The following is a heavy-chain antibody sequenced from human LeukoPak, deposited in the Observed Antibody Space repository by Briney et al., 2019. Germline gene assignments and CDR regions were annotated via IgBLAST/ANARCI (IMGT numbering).Heavy chain of an antibody. Sequence: SSETLSLTCTVSGGSISSYYWSWIRQPPGKGLEGIGYIYYSGSTNYNPSLKSRVTISVDTSKNQFSLKLSSVTAADTAVYYCARGEYSSSWYSLYYYYGMDVWGQGTTVTVSS. CDR2: IYYSGST. CDR1: GGSISSYY. D-gene: IGHD6-13*01. CDR3: ARGEYSSSWYSLYYYYGMDV. J-gene: IGHJ6*02. V-gene: IGHV4-59*01.